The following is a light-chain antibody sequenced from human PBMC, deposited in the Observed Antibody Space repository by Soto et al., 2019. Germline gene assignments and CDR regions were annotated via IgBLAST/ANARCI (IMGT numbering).Light chain of an antibody. CDR2: EVT. CDR1: SSDIGGYNS. CDR3: SSYTSVTTVV. J-gene: IGLJ2*01. Sequence: QSALTQPASVSGSPGQSITISCTGTSSDIGGYNSVSWYQQHPGKVPKLMIYEVTYRPSGVSNRFSGSKSGNTASLTISGLQAEDEADYYCSSYTSVTTVVFGGGTQLTVL. V-gene: IGLV2-14*01.